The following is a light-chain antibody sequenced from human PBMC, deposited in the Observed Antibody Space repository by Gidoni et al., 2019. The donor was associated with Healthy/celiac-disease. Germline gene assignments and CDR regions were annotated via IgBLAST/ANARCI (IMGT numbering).Light chain of an antibody. V-gene: IGKV1-5*03. CDR2: KAS. CDR3: QQYNSYPLT. J-gene: IGKJ4*01. Sequence: DIQLTQSPSTLAAYVGDRVIITCRASQSISRLLAWYQQKPGKAPKLLIYKASSLESGVPSRFSGSGSGTEFTLTISSLQPDDFATYYCQQYNSYPLTFGGGTKVEIK. CDR1: QSISRL.